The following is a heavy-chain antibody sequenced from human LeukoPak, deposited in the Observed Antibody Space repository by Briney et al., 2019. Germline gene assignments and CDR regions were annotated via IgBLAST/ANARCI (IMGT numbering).Heavy chain of an antibody. CDR3: ARAMSSSWRGYWFDP. D-gene: IGHD6-13*01. CDR2: ISSNGGST. V-gene: IGHV3-64*01. Sequence: GGSLRLSCAASGFTFSSYAMHWVRQAPGKGLEYVSAISSNGGSTYYANSVKGRFTISRDNSKNTLYLQVGSLRAEDMAVYYCARAMSSSWRGYWFDPWGQGTLVTVSS. J-gene: IGHJ5*02. CDR1: GFTFSSYA.